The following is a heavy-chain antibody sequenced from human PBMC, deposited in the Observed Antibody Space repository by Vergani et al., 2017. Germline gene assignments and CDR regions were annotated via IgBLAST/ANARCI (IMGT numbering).Heavy chain of an antibody. D-gene: IGHD6-19*01. CDR2: IYHSGST. CDR3: AKDLSGWSKSPVDY. CDR1: GGSISSGGYS. Sequence: QLQLQESGSGLVKPSQTLSLTCAVSGGSISSGGYSWSWIRQPPGKGLEWIGYIYHSGSTYYNPSLKSRVTISVDRSKNQFSLKLSSVTAADTAVYYCAKDLSGWSKSPVDYWGQGTLVTVSS. J-gene: IGHJ4*02. V-gene: IGHV4-30-2*01.